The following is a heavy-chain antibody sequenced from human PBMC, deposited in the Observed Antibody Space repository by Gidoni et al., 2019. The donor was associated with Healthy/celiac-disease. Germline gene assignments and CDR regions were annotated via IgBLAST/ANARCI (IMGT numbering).Heavy chain of an antibody. D-gene: IGHD6-13*01. V-gene: IGHV1-2*02. CDR2: INPNSGGT. CDR3: ASVSSSWFDYGIDV. Sequence: QVQLVRSGAEVKKPGASVKCSCTATGYTLTGYSMHWVRQAPAQVLEWMGWINPNSGGTNYAQKFPDTVTMTRDTSISTAYMELRRLKSDDTAVYYCASVSSSWFDYGIDVWGQGTTVTVSS. J-gene: IGHJ6*02. CDR1: GYTLTGYS.